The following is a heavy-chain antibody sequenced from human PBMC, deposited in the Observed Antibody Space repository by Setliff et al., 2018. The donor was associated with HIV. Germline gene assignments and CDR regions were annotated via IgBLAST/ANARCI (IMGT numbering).Heavy chain of an antibody. J-gene: IGHJ4*02. CDR3: ARGADHGSYYFDY. D-gene: IGHD2-2*03. CDR2: INPRTGNT. Sequence: ASVKVSCKASGYTFTTQYIHWVRQGPGQGLEWMGIINPRTGNTAYAQNFQGRVTMTRDTSTSTVYMELRSLRSEDTAMYYCARGADHGSYYFDYWGQGTLVTVSS. V-gene: IGHV1-46*01. CDR1: GYTFTTQY.